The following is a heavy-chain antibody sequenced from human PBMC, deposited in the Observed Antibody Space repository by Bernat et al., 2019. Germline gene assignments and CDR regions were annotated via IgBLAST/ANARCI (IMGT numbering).Heavy chain of an antibody. CDR3: AREVAKDIVVVVGATGLDY. CDR2: ISNTSTYT. J-gene: IGHJ4*02. CDR1: GFTFSDYY. Sequence: QVQLVESGGGLVKPGGSLRLSCAASGFTFSDYYMTWIRQAPGKGLEWVSYISNTSTYTNYADSVKGRFTMSRDNAKNSLYLQMNSLRAEDTAVYHCAREVAKDIVVVVGATGLDYWGQGTLVTVSS. D-gene: IGHD2-15*01. V-gene: IGHV3-11*06.